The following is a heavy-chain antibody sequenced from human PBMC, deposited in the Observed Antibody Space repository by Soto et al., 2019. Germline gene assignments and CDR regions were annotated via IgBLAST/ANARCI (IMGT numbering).Heavy chain of an antibody. Sequence: PSQTLSLTCAISGDSVSSNVAAWHWIRQSPSRGLEWLGRTYYRSKWYYDYALSVNSRISINPDTSKNQFSLQLNSVTPEDTAVYFCARLNSGFFHFDYWGQGALVTVS. CDR2: TYYRSKWYY. CDR3: ARLNSGFFHFDY. D-gene: IGHD3-22*01. CDR1: GDSVSSNVAA. V-gene: IGHV6-1*01. J-gene: IGHJ4*02.